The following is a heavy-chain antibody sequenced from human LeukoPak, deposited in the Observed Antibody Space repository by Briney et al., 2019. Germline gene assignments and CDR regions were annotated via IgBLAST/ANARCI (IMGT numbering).Heavy chain of an antibody. J-gene: IGHJ3*02. CDR2: IKQDGSEK. D-gene: IGHD3-22*01. Sequence: GGSLRPSCAASGFTFSSYWMSWVRQAPGKGLEWVANIKQDGSEKYYVDSVKGRFTISRDNAKNSLYLQMNSLRAEDTAVYYCARERGYYDSSGYYLTDAFDIWGQGTMVTVSS. CDR1: GFTFSSYW. V-gene: IGHV3-7*01. CDR3: ARERGYYDSSGYYLTDAFDI.